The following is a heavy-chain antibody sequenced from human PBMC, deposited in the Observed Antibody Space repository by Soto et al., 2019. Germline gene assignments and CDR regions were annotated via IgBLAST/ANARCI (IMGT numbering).Heavy chain of an antibody. CDR1: GYTFTSYV. Sequence: QVQLVQSGAEVKKPGASVKVSCRASGYTFTSYVISWVRQAPAQGLEWMGWISAYNGTTNVAQKLQGRVTMTTDTSTSTAYMELRSLRSDDTAVYYCARVVATVAGPYGMDVWGQGTTVTVSS. J-gene: IGHJ6*02. D-gene: IGHD6-19*01. CDR2: ISAYNGTT. V-gene: IGHV1-18*01. CDR3: ARVVATVAGPYGMDV.